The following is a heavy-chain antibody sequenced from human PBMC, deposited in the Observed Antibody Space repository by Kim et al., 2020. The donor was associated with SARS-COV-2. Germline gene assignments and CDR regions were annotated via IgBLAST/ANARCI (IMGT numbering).Heavy chain of an antibody. Sequence: NHNPSLKRRVTISVDKSKNQSSLKLSSVTAADTAVYYCASEGYSYVYLDYWGQGTLVTVSS. D-gene: IGHD5-18*01. V-gene: IGHV4-4*02. J-gene: IGHJ4*02. CDR3: ASEGYSYVYLDY.